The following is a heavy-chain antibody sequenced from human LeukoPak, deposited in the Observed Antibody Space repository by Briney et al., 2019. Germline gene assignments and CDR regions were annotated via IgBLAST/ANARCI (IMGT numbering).Heavy chain of an antibody. CDR1: GFTFSSYS. CDR2: ITSSGTYI. J-gene: IGHJ6*03. Sequence: GGSLRLSCAASGFTFSSYSMNWVRQAPGKTMEWVSSITSSGTYIFYADSVRGRFTISRDNAKNSLYLQMDSLGPEDTAVYYCARDPYSGNYGNDYYYYMDVWGKGTTVTISS. CDR3: ARDPYSGNYGNDYYYYMDV. D-gene: IGHD1-26*01. V-gene: IGHV3-21*01.